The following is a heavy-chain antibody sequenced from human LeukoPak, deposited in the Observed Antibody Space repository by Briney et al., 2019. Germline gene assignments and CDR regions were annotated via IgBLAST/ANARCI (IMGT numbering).Heavy chain of an antibody. CDR2: IDPSDSYT. CDR1: GYSFTSYW. Sequence: GESLKISCKDSGYSFTSYWIGWVRQMPGKGLEWMGRIDPSDSYTNYSPSFQGHVTISADKSISTAYLQWSSLKASDTAMYYCARRKSGYDLDAFDIWGQGTMVTVSS. V-gene: IGHV5-10-1*01. CDR3: ARRKSGYDLDAFDI. J-gene: IGHJ3*02. D-gene: IGHD5-12*01.